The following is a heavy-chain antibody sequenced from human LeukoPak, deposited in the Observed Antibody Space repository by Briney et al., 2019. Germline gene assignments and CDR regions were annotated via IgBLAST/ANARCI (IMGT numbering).Heavy chain of an antibody. J-gene: IGHJ5*02. CDR3: ARQLCSGGSCYDWFDP. CDR2: IYPGDSDT. D-gene: IGHD2-15*01. V-gene: IGHV5-51*01. Sequence: GESLKISCKGYGYSFTSYWIGWVRQMPGKGLEWMGIIYPGDSDTRYSPSFQGQVTISADKSISTAYLQWSSLKASDTAMYYCARQLCSGGSCYDWFDPWGQGTLVTVSS. CDR1: GYSFTSYW.